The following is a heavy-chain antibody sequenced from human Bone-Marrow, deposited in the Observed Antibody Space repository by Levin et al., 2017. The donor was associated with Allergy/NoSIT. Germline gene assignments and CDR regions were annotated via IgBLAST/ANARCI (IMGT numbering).Heavy chain of an antibody. CDR1: GFTFSDYA. V-gene: IGHV3-23*01. J-gene: IGHJ3*02. CDR2: VGGRPYDT. D-gene: IGHD1-14*01. CDR3: AKDYVPRNGISDPFDI. Sequence: PGGSLRLSCAASGFTFSDYAMNWVRQAPGKGLEWVSHVGGRPYDTYYADSVKGRFTISRDDSKTTLYLHMNSLRAEDTALYYCAKDYVPRNGISDPFDIWGQGTMVTVSS.